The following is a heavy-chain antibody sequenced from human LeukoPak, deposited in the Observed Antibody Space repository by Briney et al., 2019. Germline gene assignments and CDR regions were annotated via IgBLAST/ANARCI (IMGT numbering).Heavy chain of an antibody. CDR2: ISYDGSNK. V-gene: IGHV3-30*04. CDR1: GFTFSSYA. D-gene: IGHD3-9*01. J-gene: IGHJ4*02. CDR3: AGPGDYDILTGYYRGEYYFDY. Sequence: PGGSLRLSCAASGFTFSSYAMHWVRQAPGKGLEWVAVISYDGSNKYYADSVKGRFTISRDNSKNTLYLQMNSLRAEDTAVYYCAGPGDYDILTGYYRGEYYFDYWGQGTLVTVSS.